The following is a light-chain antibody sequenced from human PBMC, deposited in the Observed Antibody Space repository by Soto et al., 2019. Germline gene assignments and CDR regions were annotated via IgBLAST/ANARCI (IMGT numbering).Light chain of an antibody. J-gene: IGKJ5*01. CDR2: AAS. Sequence: AIQLTQAPSSFSASTGDRFTITCRASQGISSYLAWYQQKPGKAPKLLIYAASTLQSGVPSRFSGSGSGTDFTLTISCLQSEDFATYYCQQYYSYPPTFGQGTRLEIK. V-gene: IGKV1-8*01. CDR1: QGISSY. CDR3: QQYYSYPPT.